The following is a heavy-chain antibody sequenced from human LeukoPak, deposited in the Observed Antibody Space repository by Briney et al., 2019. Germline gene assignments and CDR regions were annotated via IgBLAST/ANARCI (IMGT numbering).Heavy chain of an antibody. CDR2: MNPNSANT. CDR3: TRGRGSSSLGELYFDY. J-gene: IGHJ4*02. Sequence: GASVKVSCKASGYTFTNYDINWVRQATGQGLERLGWMNPNSANTGYAPKFQGRVTLTRDTSISTAYMELSSLRSEDTAVYYCTRGRGSSSLGELYFDYWGQGTLVTVSS. CDR1: GYTFTNYD. V-gene: IGHV1-8*03. D-gene: IGHD6-6*01.